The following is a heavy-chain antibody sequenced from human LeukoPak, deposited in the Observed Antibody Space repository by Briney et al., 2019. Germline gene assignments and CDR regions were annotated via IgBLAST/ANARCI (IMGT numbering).Heavy chain of an antibody. V-gene: IGHV3-74*01. CDR3: AKDRAAAGTWYFDY. Sequence: PGGSLRLSCAASGFTFSSYWMHWVRQAPGKGLVWVSRINTDGSSTSYADSVKGRFTISRDNSKNTLYLQMNSLRAEDTAVYYCAKDRAAAGTWYFDYWGQGTLVTVSS. CDR1: GFTFSSYW. J-gene: IGHJ4*02. D-gene: IGHD6-13*01. CDR2: INTDGSST.